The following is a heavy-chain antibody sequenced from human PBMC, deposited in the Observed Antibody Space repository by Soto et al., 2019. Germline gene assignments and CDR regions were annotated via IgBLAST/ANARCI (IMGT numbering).Heavy chain of an antibody. Sequence: GPVKVSCKASGYSFTIYGITWVRQAPGQGLEWMGWISTYDGNTNYAQNFQGRVSMARDTSTSTAYMELRSLRSDDTAVYYCARDRGRSCIGGICPFDYWGQGTLVTVSS. D-gene: IGHD2-15*01. CDR3: ARDRGRSCIGGICPFDY. J-gene: IGHJ4*02. V-gene: IGHV1-18*01. CDR1: GYSFTIYG. CDR2: ISTYDGNT.